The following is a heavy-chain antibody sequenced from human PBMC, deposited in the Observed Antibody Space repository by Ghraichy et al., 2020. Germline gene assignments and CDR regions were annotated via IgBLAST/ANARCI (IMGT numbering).Heavy chain of an antibody. D-gene: IGHD2-2*01. Sequence: GGSLSLSCAASGFTFSSYSMNWVRQAPGKGLEWVSSISSSSSYIYYADSVKGRFTISRDNAKNSLYLQMNSLRAEDTAVYYCARDRTTQLLSQLYRNDIWGQGTMVTVSS. J-gene: IGHJ3*02. CDR2: ISSSSSYI. CDR3: ARDRTTQLLSQLYRNDI. V-gene: IGHV3-21*01. CDR1: GFTFSSYS.